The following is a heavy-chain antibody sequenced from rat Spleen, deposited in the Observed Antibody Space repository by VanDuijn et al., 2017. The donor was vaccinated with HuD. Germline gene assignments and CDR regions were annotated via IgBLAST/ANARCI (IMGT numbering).Heavy chain of an antibody. CDR1: GFTFSGYY. V-gene: IGHV5-7*01. CDR2: INYDGSGT. CDR3: ARPSYGYPFAY. Sequence: EVQLVESGGGLVQPGRSMKLSCAASGFTFSGYYMAWVRQAPTKGLEWVATINYDGSGTYYRDSVKGRFTISRDNAESTLYLQMDSLRSEDTATYYCARPSYGYPFAYWGQGTLVTVSS. J-gene: IGHJ3*01. D-gene: IGHD1-7*01.